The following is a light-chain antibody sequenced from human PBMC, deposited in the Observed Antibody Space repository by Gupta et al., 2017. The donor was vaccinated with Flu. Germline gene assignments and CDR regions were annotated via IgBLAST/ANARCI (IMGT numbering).Light chain of an antibody. Sequence: QSALTQPASVSGSPGQSIAISCTGTNSDVGGYNYVSWYQQHPGKAPKLMIYEVSNRPSGVSTRFSGSKSDNTASLTISGLQAGDEATYYCSSYSSSSTFVFGTGTEVSVL. CDR2: EVS. CDR1: NSDVGGYNY. J-gene: IGLJ1*01. V-gene: IGLV2-14*01. CDR3: SSYSSSSTFV.